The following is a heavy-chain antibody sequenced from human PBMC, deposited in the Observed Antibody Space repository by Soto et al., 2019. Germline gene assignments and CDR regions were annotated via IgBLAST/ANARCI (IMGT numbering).Heavy chain of an antibody. V-gene: IGHV4-59*01. D-gene: IGHD4-17*01. J-gene: IGHJ4*02. Sequence: SETLSRTCPVSGGSIRSYYWSWIRQPPGKGLEWIGYIYYSGSTNYNPSLKSRVTISVDTSKNQFSLKLSSVTAADTAVYYCASLNYCGKSRDVDYWGQGTLVTVSS. CDR1: GGSIRSYY. CDR3: ASLNYCGKSRDVDY. CDR2: IYYSGST.